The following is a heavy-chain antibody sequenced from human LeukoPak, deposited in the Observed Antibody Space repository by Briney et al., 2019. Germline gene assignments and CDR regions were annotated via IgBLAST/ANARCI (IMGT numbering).Heavy chain of an antibody. CDR2: IYYSGST. J-gene: IGHJ4*02. CDR3: ARARVLNSSGWYKGFYFDY. Sequence: SETLSLTCTVSGGSISSSSYYWGWIRQPPGKGLEWIGSIYYSGSTYYNPSLKSRVTISVDTSKNQFSLKLSSVTAADTAVYYCARARVLNSSGWYKGFYFDYWGQGTLVTVSS. D-gene: IGHD6-19*01. CDR1: GGSISSSSYY. V-gene: IGHV4-39*01.